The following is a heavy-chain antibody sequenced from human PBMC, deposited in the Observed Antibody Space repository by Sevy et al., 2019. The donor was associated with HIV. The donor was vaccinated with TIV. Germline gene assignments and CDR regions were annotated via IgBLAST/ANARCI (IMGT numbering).Heavy chain of an antibody. CDR3: ARDSYDSSGPSYSEYYYGMDV. CDR2: ISAYNGNT. CDR1: GYTFTSYG. D-gene: IGHD3-22*01. Sequence: ASVKVSCKASGYTFTSYGISWVRQAPGQGLEWMGWISAYNGNTNYAQKLQGRVTMTTDTSTRKAYMELRSLRSDDTAVYYCARDSYDSSGPSYSEYYYGMDVWGQGTTVTVSS. J-gene: IGHJ6*02. V-gene: IGHV1-18*01.